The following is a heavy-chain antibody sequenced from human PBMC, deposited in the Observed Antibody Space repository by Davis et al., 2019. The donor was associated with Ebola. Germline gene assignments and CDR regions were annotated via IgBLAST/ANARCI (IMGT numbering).Heavy chain of an antibody. D-gene: IGHD2-21*02. J-gene: IGHJ5*02. CDR2: INTYNGYT. CDR1: GGTFISYA. CDR3: ARGGFHCGGDCGHRFDP. Sequence: ASVKVSCKASGGTFISYAISWVRQAPGQGLEWMGWINTYNGYTDYAQKLQGRVTMTTDTSTSTVYMDLRSLSSDDTAVYYCARGGFHCGGDCGHRFDPWGQGTPVIVSS. V-gene: IGHV1-18*01.